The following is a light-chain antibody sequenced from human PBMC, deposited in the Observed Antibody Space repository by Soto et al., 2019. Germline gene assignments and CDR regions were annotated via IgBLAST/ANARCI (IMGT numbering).Light chain of an antibody. CDR2: DVS. V-gene: IGKV3-20*01. CDR1: HSVSSNY. CDR3: PQYGLSPM. J-gene: IGKJ1*01. Sequence: EIVLTQSPGTLSLSPGERATLSCRSSHSVSSNYLAWYQQKPGQAPRLLIYDVSSRTTGITDRFSGSGSGTDFTLTISKLEPVDCAVYYCPQYGLSPMFGEGTKVEIK.